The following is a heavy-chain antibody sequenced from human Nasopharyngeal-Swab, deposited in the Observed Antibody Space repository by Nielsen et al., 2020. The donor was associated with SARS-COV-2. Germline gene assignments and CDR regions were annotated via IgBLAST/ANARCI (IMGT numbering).Heavy chain of an antibody. CDR1: GFTFSSYG. V-gene: IGHV3-30*18. CDR3: AKVKIQLWLHDAFDI. D-gene: IGHD5-18*01. J-gene: IGHJ3*02. Sequence: GGSLRLSCAASGFTFSSYGMHWVRQAPGKGLEWVAVISYDGSNKYYADSVKGRFTISRDNSKSTLCLQMNSLRAEDTAVYYCAKVKIQLWLHDAFDIWGQGTMVTVSS. CDR2: ISYDGSNK.